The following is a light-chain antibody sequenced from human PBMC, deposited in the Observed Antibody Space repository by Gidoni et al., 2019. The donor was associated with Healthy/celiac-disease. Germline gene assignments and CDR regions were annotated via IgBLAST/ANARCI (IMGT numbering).Light chain of an antibody. CDR1: QSVLYSSNNKNY. CDR3: QQYYSTPFT. Sequence: DIVMTQSPDSLAVSLGERATINCKSSQSVLYSSNNKNYLAWYQQKPGQPPKLLIYWASTRESGVPDLFRGSGSGTDFTLTISSLQAEDVAVYYCQQYYSTPFTFGPGTKVDIK. CDR2: WAS. J-gene: IGKJ3*01. V-gene: IGKV4-1*01.